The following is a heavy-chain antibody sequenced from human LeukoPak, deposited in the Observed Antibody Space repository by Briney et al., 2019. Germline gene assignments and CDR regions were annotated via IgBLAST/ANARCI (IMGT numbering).Heavy chain of an antibody. CDR3: AKHSSSWYSWFDP. CDR1: GGSISSYY. CDR2: IYYSGST. V-gene: IGHV4-59*01. Sequence: SETPSLTCTVSGGSISSYYWSWIRQPPGKGLEWIGYIYYSGSTNYNPSLKSRVTISVDTSKNQFSLKLSSVTAADTAVYYCAKHSSSWYSWFDPWGQGTLVTVSS. J-gene: IGHJ5*02. D-gene: IGHD6-13*01.